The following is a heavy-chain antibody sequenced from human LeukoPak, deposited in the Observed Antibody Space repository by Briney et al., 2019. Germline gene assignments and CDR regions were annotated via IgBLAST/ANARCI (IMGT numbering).Heavy chain of an antibody. V-gene: IGHV3-48*03. J-gene: IGHJ5*02. CDR1: GFTFSSYE. CDR3: ARDLAGSGESRFDL. Sequence: TGGSLRLSCAASGFTFSSYEMNWVRQAPGKGLVWVSYISTSGNTIYYAESVRGRFTISRDNAKNSLYLQMNSLRAEDTAVYYCARDLAGSGESRFDLWGQGTLVTVSS. D-gene: IGHD3-10*01. CDR2: ISTSGNTI.